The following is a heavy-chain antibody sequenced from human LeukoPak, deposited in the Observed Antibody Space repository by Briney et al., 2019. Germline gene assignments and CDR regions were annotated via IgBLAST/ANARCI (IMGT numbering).Heavy chain of an antibody. V-gene: IGHV3-9*01. CDR3: ARAGSNWNYVY. D-gene: IGHD1-7*01. J-gene: IGHJ4*02. CDR2: ISWNSGSI. CDR1: GFTFDDYA. Sequence: GGSLRLSCAASGFTFDDYAMHWVRQAPGKGLEWVSAISWNSGSIGYADSVKGRFTISRDNAKNSLSLQMNSLIVEDTAVYYCARAGSNWNYVYWGQGTLVTVSS.